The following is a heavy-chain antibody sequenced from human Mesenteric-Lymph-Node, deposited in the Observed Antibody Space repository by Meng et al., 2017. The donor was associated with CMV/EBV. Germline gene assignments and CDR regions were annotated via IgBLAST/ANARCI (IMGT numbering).Heavy chain of an antibody. CDR2: IIPIFGTA. CDR3: ARDPTTSGAAPPIWFDP. CDR1: TFRSYA. Sequence: TFRSYAISWVRQAPGQGLEWMGGIIPIFGTANYAQKFQGRVTIPADESTSTAYMELSSLRSEDTAVYYCARDPTTSGAAPPIWFDPWGQGTLVTVSS. D-gene: IGHD1-26*01. V-gene: IGHV1-69*01. J-gene: IGHJ5*02.